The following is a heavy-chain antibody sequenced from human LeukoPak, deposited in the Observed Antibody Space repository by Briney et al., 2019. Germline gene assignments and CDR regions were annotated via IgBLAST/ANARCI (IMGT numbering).Heavy chain of an antibody. CDR1: GFSFSGSW. CDR2: INSDESTT. J-gene: IGHJ4*02. V-gene: IGHV3-74*03. Sequence: PGGSLRLSCAASGFSFSGSWMHWVRQAPAKGLVWVSRINSDESTTTYAGSVQGRFTISRGNAKNTLYLQMNSLRAEDTAVYYCIRGLGGGSDYWGLGTLVTVTS. CDR3: IRGLGGGSDY. D-gene: IGHD4-23*01.